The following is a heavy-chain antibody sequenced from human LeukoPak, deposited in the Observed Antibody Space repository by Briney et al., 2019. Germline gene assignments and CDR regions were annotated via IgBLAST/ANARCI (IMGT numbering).Heavy chain of an antibody. CDR2: IYYSGST. Sequence: SQTLSLTCTVSGGSISSGDYYWSWIRQPPGKGLEWIGYIYYSGSTYYNPSLKSRVTISVDTSKNQFSLKLSSVTAADTAVYYCARRKNILRYFDWLSKVKNAFDIWGQGTMVTVSS. CDR3: ARRKNILRYFDWLSKVKNAFDI. CDR1: GGSISSGDYY. J-gene: IGHJ3*02. V-gene: IGHV4-30-4*01. D-gene: IGHD3-9*01.